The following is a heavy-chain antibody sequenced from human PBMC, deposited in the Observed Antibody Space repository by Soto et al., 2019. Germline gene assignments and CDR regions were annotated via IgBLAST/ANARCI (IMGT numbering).Heavy chain of an antibody. D-gene: IGHD3-9*01. CDR3: ARDPGILTGYYSPYYYYYGMDV. J-gene: IGHJ6*02. CDR2: IYYSGST. Sequence: QVQLQESGPGLVKPSQTLSLTCTVSGGSISSGGYYWSWIRQHPGKGLEWIGYIYYSGSTYYNPSLKSRVTISVDTSKNQFSLKLSSVTAADTAVYYCARDPGILTGYYSPYYYYYGMDVWGQGTTVTVSS. CDR1: GGSISSGGYY. V-gene: IGHV4-31*03.